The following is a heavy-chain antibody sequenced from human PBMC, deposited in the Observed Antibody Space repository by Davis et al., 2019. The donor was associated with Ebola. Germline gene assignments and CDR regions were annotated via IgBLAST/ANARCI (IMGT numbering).Heavy chain of an antibody. Sequence: PGGSLRLSCDASGFTFRSYAMSWVRHAPGKGLEWVSGISDRGDNTYFADSVKGRFTISRDNSKNTLYLQMNSLRAEDTAVYYCAKDHLVGVIIPGNYFDPWGQGTLVTVSS. J-gene: IGHJ5*02. CDR3: AKDHLVGVIIPGNYFDP. CDR1: GFTFRSYA. D-gene: IGHD3-3*01. V-gene: IGHV3-23*01. CDR2: ISDRGDNT.